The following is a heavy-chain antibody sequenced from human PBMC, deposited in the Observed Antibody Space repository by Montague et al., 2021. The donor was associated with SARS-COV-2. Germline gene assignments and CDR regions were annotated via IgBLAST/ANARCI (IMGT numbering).Heavy chain of an antibody. V-gene: IGHV4-31*03. CDR2: IYYSGST. J-gene: IGHJ2*01. Sequence: TLSLTPTVPGGSISSGGYYWSWIRQHPGKGLEWIGYIYYSGSTYYNPSLKSRVTISVDTSKNQFSLKLSSVTAADTAVYYCARSSAPSITIFGVGNTYWYFDLWGRGTLVTVSS. CDR3: ARSSAPSITIFGVGNTYWYFDL. D-gene: IGHD3-3*01. CDR1: GGSISSGGYY.